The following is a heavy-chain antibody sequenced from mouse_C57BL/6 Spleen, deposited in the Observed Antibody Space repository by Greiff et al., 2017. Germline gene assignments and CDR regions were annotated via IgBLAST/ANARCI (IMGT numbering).Heavy chain of an antibody. CDR1: GFTFSDYG. CDR2: ISSGSSTI. Sequence: EVQRVESGGGLVKPGGSLKLSCAASGFTFSDYGMHWVRQAPEKGLAWVAYISSGSSTIYYADTVKGRFTISRDNAKNTLFLQMTSLRSEDTAMYYCARPERGAWFAYWGQGTLVTVSA. V-gene: IGHV5-17*01. CDR3: ARPERGAWFAY. J-gene: IGHJ3*01.